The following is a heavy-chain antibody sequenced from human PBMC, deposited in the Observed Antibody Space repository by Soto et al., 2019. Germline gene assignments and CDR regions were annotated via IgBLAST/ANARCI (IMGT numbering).Heavy chain of an antibody. CDR2: ISYSGYT. CDR3: TRGSSWYDVDWFDP. V-gene: IGHV4-59*11. D-gene: IGHD6-13*01. J-gene: IGHJ5*02. CDR1: GGSFTSITNHY. Sequence: SETLSLTCSFSGGSFTSITNHYCSWIRQAPGKGLEWIGYISYSGYTSYNPSLKSRLSISVDTSKNQFSLKLTSVTAADTAVYYCTRGSSWYDVDWFDPWSPGTLVTVSS.